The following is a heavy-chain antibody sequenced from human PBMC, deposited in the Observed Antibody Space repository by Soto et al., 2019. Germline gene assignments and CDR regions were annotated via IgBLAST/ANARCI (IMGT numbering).Heavy chain of an antibody. Sequence: LSLTCAVYGGSFSGYYWSWLSQPPGTGLEWIGEINHSGSTNYNPSLKSRVTISVDTSKNPFSLKLSSVTAADTAVYYCARTIGRGYSGYVYGNWGQGTLVIVSS. J-gene: IGHJ4*02. CDR3: ARTIGRGYSGYVYGN. CDR2: INHSGST. CDR1: GGSFSGYY. D-gene: IGHD5-12*01. V-gene: IGHV4-34*01.